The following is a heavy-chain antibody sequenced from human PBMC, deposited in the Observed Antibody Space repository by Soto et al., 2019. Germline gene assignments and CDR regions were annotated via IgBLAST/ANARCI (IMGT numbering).Heavy chain of an antibody. CDR1: GYTFTSYG. Sequence: ASVKVSCKASGYTFTSYGINWVRQAPGRGLEWMGWVNPGNGNTKYSQQFQGRVIIDRDTSASTAYMELSSLRSEDTAVYYCARGGYFDSSNYLAFWGLGTLVTVSS. V-gene: IGHV1-3*01. D-gene: IGHD3-22*01. J-gene: IGHJ4*02. CDR3: ARGGYFDSSNYLAF. CDR2: VNPGNGNT.